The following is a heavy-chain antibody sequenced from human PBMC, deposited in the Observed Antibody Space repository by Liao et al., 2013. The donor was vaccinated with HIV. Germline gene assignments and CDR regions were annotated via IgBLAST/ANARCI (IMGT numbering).Heavy chain of an antibody. CDR2: IYTSGST. D-gene: IGHD3-3*01. J-gene: IGHJ3*02. CDR3: ARATYYDFWNRAFDI. V-gene: IGHV4-59*10. Sequence: QVQLQQWGAGLLKPSETLSLTCAVYGGSISSYYWSWIRQPAGKGLEWIGRIYTSGSTNYNPSLKSRVTMSVDTSKNQFSLKLSSVTAADTAVYYCARATYYDFWNRAFDIWGQGTMVTVSS. CDR1: GGSISSYY.